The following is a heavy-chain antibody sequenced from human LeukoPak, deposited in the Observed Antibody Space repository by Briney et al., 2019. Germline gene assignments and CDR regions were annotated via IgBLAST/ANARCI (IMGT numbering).Heavy chain of an antibody. CDR1: GFTFSDYY. Sequence: GGSLRLYCAASGFTFSDYYMTWIRQAPGKGLEWLSYISTFSTYTNYADSVRGRFTVARDNAKNSLCLQMNSLRAEDTAVYYCARAAGGKPLKGVTLIAGRYFDLWGRGTLVTVSS. CDR3: ARAAGGKPLKGVTLIAGRYFDL. V-gene: IGHV3-11*06. D-gene: IGHD1-14*01. J-gene: IGHJ2*01. CDR2: ISTFSTYT.